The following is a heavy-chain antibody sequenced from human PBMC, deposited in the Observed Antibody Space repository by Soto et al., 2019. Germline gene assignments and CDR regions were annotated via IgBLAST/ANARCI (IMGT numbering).Heavy chain of an antibody. J-gene: IGHJ4*02. CDR2: RYYSEST. CDR3: ARTKCSGGSCYSWSLDY. Sequence: SETLSFTGTVSGGSITTGGYYWSWIRQLPGKGLEWIGHRYYSESTYYNPSLKSRVSISLDTSKNQFSLKLSFVTAADTAMYYCARTKCSGGSCYSWSLDYWGQGTPVTVSS. CDR1: GGSITTGGYY. D-gene: IGHD2-15*01. V-gene: IGHV4-31*03.